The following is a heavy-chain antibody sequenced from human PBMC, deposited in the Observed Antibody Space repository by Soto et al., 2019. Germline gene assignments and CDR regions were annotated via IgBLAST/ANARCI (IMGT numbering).Heavy chain of an antibody. CDR1: GGSISSGGYY. Sequence: LSLTCTVSGGSISSGGYYWSWIRQHPGKGLEWIGYIYYSGSTYYNPSLKSRVTISVDTSKNQFSLKLSSVTAADTAVYYCARSSFGELGGDYFDYWGQGTLVTVSS. D-gene: IGHD3-10*01. CDR2: IYYSGST. CDR3: ARSSFGELGGDYFDY. J-gene: IGHJ4*02. V-gene: IGHV4-31*03.